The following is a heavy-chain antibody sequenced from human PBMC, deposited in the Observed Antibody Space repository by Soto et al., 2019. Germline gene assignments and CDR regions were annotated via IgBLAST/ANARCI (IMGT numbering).Heavy chain of an antibody. V-gene: IGHV4-30-4*01. D-gene: IGHD3-16*01. Sequence: PSETPSLTCTVSGDSISSGDYYWNWIRQPPGKGLEWIGFIYNSGSTYYNPSLKSRVTISVDTSKNQFALKLTSVTAADTAVYYCARYDYDYVWESPGGDAFDIWGQGTLVTVSS. CDR2: IYNSGST. CDR3: ARYDYDYVWESPGGDAFDI. CDR1: GDSISSGDYY. J-gene: IGHJ3*02.